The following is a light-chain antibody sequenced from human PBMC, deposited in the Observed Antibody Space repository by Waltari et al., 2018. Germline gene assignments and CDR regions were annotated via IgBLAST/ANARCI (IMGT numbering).Light chain of an antibody. V-gene: IGLV1-44*01. CDR1: DSNIGANS. CDR2: RRN. CDR3: AAWDDRLDSYV. J-gene: IGLJ1*01. Sequence: QSVLTQAPSASGTPGRGVTVSCSGSDSNIGANSVTWYQHVPGAAPKVLIYRRNQRPSGAPDRFSGSKFGTSASLAISGLRSEDEADYYCAAWDDRLDSYVFGTGTRVTVL.